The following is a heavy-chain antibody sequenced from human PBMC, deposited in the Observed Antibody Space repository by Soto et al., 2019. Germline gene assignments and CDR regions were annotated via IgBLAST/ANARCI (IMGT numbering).Heavy chain of an antibody. Sequence: SETLSLTCAVYGGSFSCYYWSWIRQPPGKGLEWIGEINHSGSTNYNPSLKSRVTISVDTSKNQFSLKLSSVTAADTAVYYCAGYYYGSGSYYSTPFGFDYWGQGTLVTVSS. J-gene: IGHJ4*02. CDR3: AGYYYGSGSYYSTPFGFDY. CDR2: INHSGST. D-gene: IGHD3-10*01. V-gene: IGHV4-34*01. CDR1: GGSFSCYY.